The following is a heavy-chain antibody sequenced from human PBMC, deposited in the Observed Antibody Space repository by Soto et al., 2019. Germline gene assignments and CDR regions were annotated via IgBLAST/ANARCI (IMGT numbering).Heavy chain of an antibody. J-gene: IGHJ6*02. CDR3: ARSIRGPRKFNGMDV. D-gene: IGHD1-20*01. CDR2: IERDDDDK. CDR1: GVSITKPGMS. Sequence: RPALVSPTETLTLTCTVSGVSITKPGMSVSCIRQPPGRALEWLALIERDDDDKYYSTSLKTRLTISKDTRKNQVVLTMANMDPADTATYYCARSIRGPRKFNGMDVWGQGTTVTVSS. V-gene: IGHV2-70*13.